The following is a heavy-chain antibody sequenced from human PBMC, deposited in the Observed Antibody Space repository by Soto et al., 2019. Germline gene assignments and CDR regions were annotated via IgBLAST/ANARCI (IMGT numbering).Heavy chain of an antibody. J-gene: IGHJ4*02. CDR2: IHPNSCGT. Sequence: QVQLVQSGAEVKKPGASVKVSCKASGYTFTGYCMHWVRQAPGQGLEWMGWIHPNSCGTNYAKKFQGWVTMTRDTSISTAYMELSRLRSDDTAVYYCARDLGPWQWLVLSYWGQGTLVTVSS. V-gene: IGHV1-2*04. D-gene: IGHD6-19*01. CDR3: ARDLGPWQWLVLSY. CDR1: GYTFTGYC.